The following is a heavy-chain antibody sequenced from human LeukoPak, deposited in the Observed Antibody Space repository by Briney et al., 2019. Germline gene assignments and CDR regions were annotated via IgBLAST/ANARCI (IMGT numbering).Heavy chain of an antibody. CDR3: ACYSGVLNWFDP. Sequence: PGESLRISCKGSGYSFTSYWISWVRQMPGKGLEWMGRIDPSDSYTNYSPSFQGHVTFPADKSISTAYLQWSSLKASDTGMYYCACYSGVLNWFDPWGQGTLVTVSS. J-gene: IGHJ5*02. CDR2: IDPSDSYT. V-gene: IGHV5-10-1*01. CDR1: GYSFTSYW. D-gene: IGHD2-15*01.